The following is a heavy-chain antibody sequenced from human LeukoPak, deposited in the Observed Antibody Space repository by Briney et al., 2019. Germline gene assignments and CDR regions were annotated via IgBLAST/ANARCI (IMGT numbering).Heavy chain of an antibody. D-gene: IGHD3-9*01. CDR2: ISPYNGNT. Sequence: GASVKVSCKASGYTFTNYGISWVRQAPGQGLEWMGWISPYNGNTNYAQKLQGRVTMTTDTSTSTAYMELRSLRSDDTAVYYCARSRAYDILTGYYHLFDYWGQGTLVTVSS. CDR1: GYTFTNYG. J-gene: IGHJ4*02. V-gene: IGHV1-18*01. CDR3: ARSRAYDILTGYYHLFDY.